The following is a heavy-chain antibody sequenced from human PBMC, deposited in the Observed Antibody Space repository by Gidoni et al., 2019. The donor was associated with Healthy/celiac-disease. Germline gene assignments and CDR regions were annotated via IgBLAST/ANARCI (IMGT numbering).Heavy chain of an antibody. CDR2: ISAYNGNT. CDR1: GYTFTSYG. V-gene: IGHV1-18*01. D-gene: IGHD4-17*01. Sequence: QVQLVQSGAEVKKPGASVKVSCTASGYTFTSYGLSWVRQDPGQGLEWMGWISAYNGNTNDAQKLQGRVTMTTDTSTSTAYMELRSLRSDDTAVYYCARGDYGDYEDYYYYYYGMDVWGQGTTVTVSS. CDR3: ARGDYGDYEDYYYYYYGMDV. J-gene: IGHJ6*02.